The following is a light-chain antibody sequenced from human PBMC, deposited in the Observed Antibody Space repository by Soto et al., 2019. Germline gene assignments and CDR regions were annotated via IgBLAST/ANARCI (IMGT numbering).Light chain of an antibody. V-gene: IGKV3-20*01. CDR3: QQYGTSPT. Sequence: EIVLTQSPGTLALSPGERASLSCRASQSLSSNSLAWYQQRPGLAPRLLIYGASSRATGIPDRFSGSGSGTDFTLTIRRLEPEDLAVYYCQQYGTSPTFGGGTKVDIK. CDR2: GAS. CDR1: QSLSSNS. J-gene: IGKJ4*01.